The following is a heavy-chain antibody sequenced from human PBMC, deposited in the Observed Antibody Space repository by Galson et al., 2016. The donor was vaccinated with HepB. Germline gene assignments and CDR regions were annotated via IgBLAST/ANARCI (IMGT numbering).Heavy chain of an antibody. Sequence: QSGAEVKKPGESLKISCQGFDYSFTRYWVGWVRQMPGKGLAWIGTIYPGDSNTRNSPSFQGQVTISANRSISTAYLQWSSLKASDTAMYYCAREPIHSYGLGSFDYWGQGTLVTVSS. V-gene: IGHV5-51*01. CDR1: DYSFTRYW. CDR3: AREPIHSYGLGSFDY. J-gene: IGHJ4*02. CDR2: IYPGDSNT. D-gene: IGHD5-18*01.